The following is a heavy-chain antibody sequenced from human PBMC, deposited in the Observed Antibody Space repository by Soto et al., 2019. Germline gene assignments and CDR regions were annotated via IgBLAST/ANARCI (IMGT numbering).Heavy chain of an antibody. D-gene: IGHD2-2*02. J-gene: IGHJ6*02. CDR1: GYSFTSYW. CDR2: IYPGDSDT. CDR3: ARRSLAFCSSTSCYKDYYYYGMDV. Sequence: PGESLKISCKGSGYSFTSYWIGWVRQMPGKGLEWMGIIYPGDSDTRYSPSFQGQVTISADKSISTAYLQWSSLKASDTAMYYCARRSLAFCSSTSCYKDYYYYGMDVWGQGTTVTVSS. V-gene: IGHV5-51*01.